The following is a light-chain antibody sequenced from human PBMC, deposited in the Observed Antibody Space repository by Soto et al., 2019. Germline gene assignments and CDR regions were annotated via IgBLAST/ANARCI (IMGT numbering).Light chain of an antibody. V-gene: IGLV2-8*01. J-gene: IGLJ2*01. CDR1: SSDVGVYNY. Sequence: QPVLTQPPSASGSPGQSVTISCTGTSSDVGVYNYVSWYQQHPGKAPKLLIYEVSKRPSGVPDRFSGSKSGNTASLTVSGXQAEDEADFYCSSYAGSNNVVFGGGTQLTVL. CDR2: EVS. CDR3: SSYAGSNNVV.